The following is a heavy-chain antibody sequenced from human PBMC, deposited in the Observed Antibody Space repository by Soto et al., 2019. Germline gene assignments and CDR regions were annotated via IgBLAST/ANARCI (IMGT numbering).Heavy chain of an antibody. V-gene: IGHV3-11*01. Sequence: QVQLVESGGALVKPGGSLRLSCVTSGFTFSDYYISWLRQAPGKGPECLSYISFNNNTIYYDDSVRGRFTISRDNAKNSVFLQMNRPRVEDTAVYYCARHLGRIEAARFDYWGRGTLVTVSS. CDR1: GFTFSDYY. D-gene: IGHD2-15*01. CDR2: ISFNNNTI. J-gene: IGHJ4*02. CDR3: ARHLGRIEAARFDY.